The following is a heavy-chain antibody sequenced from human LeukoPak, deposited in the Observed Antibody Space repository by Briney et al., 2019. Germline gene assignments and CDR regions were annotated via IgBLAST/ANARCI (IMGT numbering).Heavy chain of an antibody. Sequence: PSETLSLTCTVSSGTITTYYWSWIRQPPGKGLEWIGYIYYSGTTNYNPSLKSRVTISVDTSKNQFALKVRSVTAADTAMYYCARSTDDFWSGLSYFDYWGQGTLVTVSS. CDR1: SGTITTYY. CDR3: ARSTDDFWSGLSYFDY. V-gene: IGHV4-59*01. CDR2: IYYSGTT. D-gene: IGHD3-3*01. J-gene: IGHJ4*02.